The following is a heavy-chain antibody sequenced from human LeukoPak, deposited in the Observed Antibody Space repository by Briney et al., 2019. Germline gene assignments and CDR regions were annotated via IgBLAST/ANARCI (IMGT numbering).Heavy chain of an antibody. CDR3: TSWGDTTAEYFQR. V-gene: IGHV3-7*01. CDR2: INPDGRDT. CDR1: GFTFSSHA. Sequence: PGGSLRLSCAASGFTFSSHAMSWVRQAPGKGLEWVAHINPDGRDTYYVDSVKGRFTISRDNAQNSMYLQMNSLRVGDTAVYYCTSWGDTTAEYFQRWGQGTLVTVSS. J-gene: IGHJ1*01. D-gene: IGHD2-21*02.